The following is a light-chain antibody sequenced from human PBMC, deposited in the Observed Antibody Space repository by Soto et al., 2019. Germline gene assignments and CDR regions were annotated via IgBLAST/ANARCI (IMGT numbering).Light chain of an antibody. J-gene: IGLJ2*01. V-gene: IGLV1-47*01. CDR2: RNN. CDR1: SSDIGTHS. CDR3: AAWDDSLSGVV. Sequence: QSVLTQSPSASWTPGQRVTISCSGSSSDIGTHSVSWFQQLPGTAPKLLIYRNNQRPSGVPDRFSASKSDSSASLAISGLRSEDEAHYYCAAWDDSLSGVVFGGGTKLTVL.